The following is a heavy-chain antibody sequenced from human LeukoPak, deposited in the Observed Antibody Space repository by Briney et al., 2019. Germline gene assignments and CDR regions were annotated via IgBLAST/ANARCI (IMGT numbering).Heavy chain of an antibody. J-gene: IGHJ6*02. CDR2: IIPILGIA. Sequence: GASVEVSCKASGGTFSSYAISWVRQAPGQGLEWMGRIIPILGIANYAQKFQGRVTITADKSTSTAYMELSSLRSEDTAVYYCARLQLRYFAWSTDCYHGMDVWGQG. CDR3: ARLQLRYFAWSTDCYHGMDV. V-gene: IGHV1-69*04. CDR1: GGTFSSYA. D-gene: IGHD3-9*01.